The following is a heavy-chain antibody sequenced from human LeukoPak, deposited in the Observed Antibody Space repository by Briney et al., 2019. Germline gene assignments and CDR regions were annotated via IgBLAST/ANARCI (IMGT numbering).Heavy chain of an antibody. V-gene: IGHV3-11*01. J-gene: IGHJ4*02. CDR3: ARANTALYYYDSSGYPDY. CDR2: ISSSGSTI. D-gene: IGHD3-22*01. Sequence: GGSLRLSCAASGFTFSDYHMSWIRQAPGKGLEWVSYISSSGSTIYYADSVKGRFTISRDNAKNSLYLQMNSLRAEDTAVYYCARANTALYYYDSSGYPDYWGQGTLVTVSS. CDR1: GFTFSDYH.